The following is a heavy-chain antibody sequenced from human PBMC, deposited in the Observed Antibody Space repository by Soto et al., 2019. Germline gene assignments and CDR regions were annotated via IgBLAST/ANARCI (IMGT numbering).Heavy chain of an antibody. Sequence: GESLKISCTGFGYTFTTFWISWVRQMPGKGLEWMGRIDPRDSYVNYSPSFQGHVTISVDKSINTAYLQWGSLKASDTAMYYCARLYCNTSTCDSWFDPWCQGTLVTVSS. CDR1: GYTFTTFW. V-gene: IGHV5-10-1*01. CDR2: IDPRDSYV. J-gene: IGHJ5*02. CDR3: ARLYCNTSTCDSWFDP. D-gene: IGHD4-4*01.